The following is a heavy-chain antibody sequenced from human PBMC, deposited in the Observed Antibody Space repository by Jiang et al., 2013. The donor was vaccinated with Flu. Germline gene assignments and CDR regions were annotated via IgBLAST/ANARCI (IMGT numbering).Heavy chain of an antibody. V-gene: IGHV4-31*01. D-gene: IGHD2-2*01. CDR3: ARRAPADEGWFDP. Sequence: GPGLVKPSQTLSLSCTVSGGSISSSHYYWSWIRQHPGKGLEWIGYIYYSGRTYYNPSLKSLVTISVDTSKNQFSLKLTSVTAADTAVYYCARRAPADEGWFDPWGQGTLVTVSS. CDR2: IYYSGRT. J-gene: IGHJ5*02. CDR1: GGSISSSHYY.